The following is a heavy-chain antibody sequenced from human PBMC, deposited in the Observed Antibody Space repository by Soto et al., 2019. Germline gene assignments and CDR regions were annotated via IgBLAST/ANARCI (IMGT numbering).Heavy chain of an antibody. CDR2: ISAYNGNT. D-gene: IGHD3-9*01. CDR1: GYTFTSYG. J-gene: IGHJ6*02. Sequence: QVQLVQSGAEVKKPGASVKVSCKASGYTFTSYGISWVRQAPGQGLEWMGWISAYNGNTNYAQKLQGRVTMTTDTSTSTAYMELRSLRSDDTAVYYCARYQLLYFDPLDWVSSGMDVWGQGTTVTVSS. V-gene: IGHV1-18*01. CDR3: ARYQLLYFDPLDWVSSGMDV.